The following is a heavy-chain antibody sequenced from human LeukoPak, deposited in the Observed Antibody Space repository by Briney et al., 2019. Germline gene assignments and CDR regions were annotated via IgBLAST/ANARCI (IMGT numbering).Heavy chain of an antibody. J-gene: IGHJ3*02. Sequence: PSETLSLTCTVSGGSISSGGYYWSWIRQPPGKGLEWIGYIYYSGSTNYNPSLKSRVTISVDTSKNQFSLKLSSVTAADTAVYYCARHEPSAMVSQDAFDIWGQGTMVTVSS. CDR2: IYYSGST. CDR3: ARHEPSAMVSQDAFDI. CDR1: GGSISSGGYY. V-gene: IGHV4-61*08. D-gene: IGHD5-18*01.